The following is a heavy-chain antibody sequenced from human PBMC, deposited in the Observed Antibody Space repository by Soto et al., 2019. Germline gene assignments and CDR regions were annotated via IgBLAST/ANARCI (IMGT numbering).Heavy chain of an antibody. CDR1: GGSISSSNW. CDR2: IYHSGST. J-gene: IGHJ4*02. Sequence: QVQLQESGPGLVKPSGTLSLTCAVSGGSISSSNWWSWVRQPPGKGLEWIGEIYHSGSTNYNPSLQSRVTIAVDKSKNQFSLKLSSVTAADTAVYYCARGGATYDSSGAQYYFDYWGQGTLVTVSS. V-gene: IGHV4-4*02. CDR3: ARGGATYDSSGAQYYFDY. D-gene: IGHD3-22*01.